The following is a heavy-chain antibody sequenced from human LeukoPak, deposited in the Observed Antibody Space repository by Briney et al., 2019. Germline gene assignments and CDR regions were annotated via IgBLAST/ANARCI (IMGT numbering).Heavy chain of an antibody. V-gene: IGHV1-46*01. D-gene: IGHD5-18*01. Sequence: ASVKVSCKASGCTFTSYYMHWVRQAPGQGLEWMGIINPSGGSTSYAQKFQGRVTMTRDTSTSTVYMELSSLGSEDTAVYYCARERESGYSYAQPDYWGQGTLVTVSS. CDR3: ARERESGYSYAQPDY. J-gene: IGHJ4*02. CDR2: INPSGGST. CDR1: GCTFTSYY.